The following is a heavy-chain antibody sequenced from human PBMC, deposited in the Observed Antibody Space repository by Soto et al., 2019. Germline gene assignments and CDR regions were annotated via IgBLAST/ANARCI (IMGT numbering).Heavy chain of an antibody. CDR2: ISYDGGNI. V-gene: IGHV3-30*09. CDR1: GFTFSSYA. J-gene: IGHJ4*02. CDR3: AREVYSTVRGAFNQGVDY. Sequence: GGSLRLSCAASGFTFSSYAMHWVRQAPGKGLEWVTFISYDGGNIYYADSVKGRFAISRDNSKNTLYLQMNSLRVEDTAVYFCAREVYSTVRGAFNQGVDYWGQGTLVTVSS. D-gene: IGHD3-10*01.